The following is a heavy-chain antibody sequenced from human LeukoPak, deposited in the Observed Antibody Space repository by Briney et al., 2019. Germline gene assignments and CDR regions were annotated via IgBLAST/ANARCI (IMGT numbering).Heavy chain of an antibody. CDR3: ARDQVVGANYYFDY. Sequence: GGSLRLSCAASGFTVSSNYMSWVRQAPGKGLEWVSVIYSGGSTYYADSVKGRFTISRDNSKNTLYLQMNSLRAEDTAVYYCARDQVVGANYYFDYWGQGTLVTVSS. CDR2: IYSGGST. D-gene: IGHD1-26*01. CDR1: GFTVSSNY. V-gene: IGHV3-53*01. J-gene: IGHJ4*02.